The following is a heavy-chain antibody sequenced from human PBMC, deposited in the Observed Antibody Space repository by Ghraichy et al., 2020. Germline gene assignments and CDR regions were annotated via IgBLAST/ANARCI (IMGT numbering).Heavy chain of an antibody. CDR2: IYTSGST. Sequence: SETLSLTCTVSGGSISSYYWSWIRQPDGKGLEWIGRIYTSGSTNYNPSLKSRVTMSVDTSKNQFSLKLSSVTAADTAVYYCASSAMVTRGYNWFDPWGQGTLVTVSS. D-gene: IGHD5-18*01. CDR3: ASSAMVTRGYNWFDP. J-gene: IGHJ5*02. CDR1: GGSISSYY. V-gene: IGHV4-4*07.